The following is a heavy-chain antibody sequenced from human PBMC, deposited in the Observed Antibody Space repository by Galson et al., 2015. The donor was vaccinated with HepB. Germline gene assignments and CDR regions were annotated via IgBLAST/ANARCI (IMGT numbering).Heavy chain of an antibody. CDR2: ISYDGSNK. CDR3: AREKSTITSWYSYDY. Sequence: SLRLSCAASGFTFSSYAMHWVRQAPGKGLEWVAVISYDGSNKYYADSVKGRFTISRDNSKNTLYLQMNSLGAEDTAVYYCAREKSTITSWYSYDYWGQGTLVTVSS. D-gene: IGHD6-13*01. J-gene: IGHJ4*02. V-gene: IGHV3-30*04. CDR1: GFTFSSYA.